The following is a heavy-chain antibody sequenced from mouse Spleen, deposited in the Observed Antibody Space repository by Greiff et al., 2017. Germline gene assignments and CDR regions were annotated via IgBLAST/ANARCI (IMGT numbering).Heavy chain of an antibody. V-gene: IGHV1-4*01. J-gene: IGHJ2*01. CDR2: INPSSGYT. D-gene: IGHD1-1*01. Sequence: VQLQESGAELARPGASVKMSCKASGYTFTSYTMHWVKQRPGQGLEWIGYINPSSGYTKYNQKFKDKATLTADKSSSTAYMQLSSLTSEDSAVYYCAREAYYGSSSFDYWGQGTTLTVSS. CDR3: AREAYYGSSSFDY. CDR1: GYTFTSYT.